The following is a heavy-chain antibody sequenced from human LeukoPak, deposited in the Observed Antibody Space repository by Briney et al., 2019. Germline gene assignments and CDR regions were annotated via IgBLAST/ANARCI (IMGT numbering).Heavy chain of an antibody. J-gene: IGHJ4*02. Sequence: SETLSLTCAVSGGSISSGGYSWSWIRQPPGKGLEWIGYIYHSGSTYYNPSLKSRVTISVDRSKNQFSLKLSSVTAADTAVYYCARSYCGGDCHAFDYWGQGTLVTVSS. CDR3: ARSYCGGDCHAFDY. CDR1: GGSISSGGYS. V-gene: IGHV4-30-2*01. D-gene: IGHD2-21*02. CDR2: IYHSGST.